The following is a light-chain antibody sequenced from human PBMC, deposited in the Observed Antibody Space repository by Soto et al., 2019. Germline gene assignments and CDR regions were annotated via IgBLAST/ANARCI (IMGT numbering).Light chain of an antibody. CDR1: QGISSY. CDR3: QHFSAYPLT. CDR2: VAS. Sequence: DIQLTQSPSFLSASVGDRVTITCRASQGISSYLAWYQQKSGKAPKLLIYVASTLQSGVPSRFSGSGSGTEFTLTISSLQPEDFATYYCQHFSAYPLTFVGGTRWISN. J-gene: IGKJ4*01. V-gene: IGKV1-9*01.